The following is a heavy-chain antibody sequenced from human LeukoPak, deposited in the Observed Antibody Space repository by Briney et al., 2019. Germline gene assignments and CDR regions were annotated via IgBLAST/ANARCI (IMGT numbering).Heavy chain of an antibody. V-gene: IGHV3-15*07. CDR3: ATGGYFLDY. CDR2: IKSKVDGETI. D-gene: IGHD1-26*01. Sequence: GGSLRLSCAGSGFTFSNAWMNWVRQAPGKGLEWVGRIKSKVDGETIDYAVPAKGKFIISRDDSKNTVFLQMDSLKTEDTAVYYCATGGYFLDYWGQGTLVTVSS. J-gene: IGHJ4*02. CDR1: GFTFSNAW.